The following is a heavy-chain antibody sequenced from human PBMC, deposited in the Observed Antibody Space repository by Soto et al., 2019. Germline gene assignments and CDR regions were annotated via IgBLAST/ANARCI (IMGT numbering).Heavy chain of an antibody. V-gene: IGHV3-23*01. CDR2: ISGSAATT. CDR3: ARDRSYYDSSGSYSPPY. D-gene: IGHD3-22*01. J-gene: IGHJ4*02. Sequence: LRLSCAASGFTFSSYAMNWVRQAPGKGLEWVSAISGSAATTHFADSVKGRFTISRDNSKNTLYLQMNSLRAEDTAVYYCARDRSYYDSSGSYSPPYWGQGTLVTVSS. CDR1: GFTFSSYA.